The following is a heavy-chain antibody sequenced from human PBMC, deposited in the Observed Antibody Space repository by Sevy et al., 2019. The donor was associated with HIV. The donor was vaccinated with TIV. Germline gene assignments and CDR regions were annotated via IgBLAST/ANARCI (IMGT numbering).Heavy chain of an antibody. Sequence: GGSLRLSCAASGFTFSSYGMHWVRQAPGKGLEWVAVIWYDGSNKYYADSVKGRFTISRDNSKNTLYLQMNSLRAEDTAGYYCARGVRADFWSGYYGPYYYYMDVWGKGTTVTVSS. CDR1: GFTFSSYG. CDR3: ARGVRADFWSGYYGPYYYYMDV. D-gene: IGHD3-3*01. CDR2: IWYDGSNK. V-gene: IGHV3-33*01. J-gene: IGHJ6*03.